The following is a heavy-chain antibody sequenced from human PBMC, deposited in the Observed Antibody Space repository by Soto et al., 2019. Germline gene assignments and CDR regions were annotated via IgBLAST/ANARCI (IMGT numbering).Heavy chain of an antibody. J-gene: IGHJ5*02. Sequence: QLQLQESGPGLVKPSETLSLTCSVSGGSISSTNYYWGWIRQPPGKGLEWIGSIYYSGSTHYNPSLKSRVTISVDTSKNQFSLKLSSVTAADTAVYYCARHPTVRGVTFWWFDPWGQGTRVTVSS. CDR1: GGSISSTNYY. D-gene: IGHD3-10*02. CDR2: IYYSGST. V-gene: IGHV4-39*01. CDR3: ARHPTVRGVTFWWFDP.